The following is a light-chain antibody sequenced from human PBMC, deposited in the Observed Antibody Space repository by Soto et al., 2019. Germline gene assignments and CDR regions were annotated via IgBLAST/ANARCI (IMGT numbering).Light chain of an antibody. Sequence: EVGLPQSPGTLSFSPGERATLSCRASQSVSSSYLAWYRQKPGQAPRLLIYGASSRATGIPDRFSGSGSGTDFTLTISRLEPEDFAVYYCQQYGSSPPTFGQGTKVDIK. J-gene: IGKJ1*01. CDR3: QQYGSSPPT. CDR2: GAS. V-gene: IGKV3-20*01. CDR1: QSVSSSY.